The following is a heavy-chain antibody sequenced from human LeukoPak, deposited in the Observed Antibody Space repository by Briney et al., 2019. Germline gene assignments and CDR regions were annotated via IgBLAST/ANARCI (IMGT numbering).Heavy chain of an antibody. V-gene: IGHV3-30*04. D-gene: IGHD2-15*01. J-gene: IGHJ3*02. CDR2: ISYDGSNK. CDR1: GFTFSSYA. CDR3: ARVCSGGSCYTPSAFDI. Sequence: PGGSLRLSCAASGFTFSSYAMHWVRQAPGKGLEWVAVISYDGSNKYYADSVKGRFTISRDNSKNTLYLQMNSLRAEDTAVYYCARVCSGGSCYTPSAFDIWGQGTMVTVSS.